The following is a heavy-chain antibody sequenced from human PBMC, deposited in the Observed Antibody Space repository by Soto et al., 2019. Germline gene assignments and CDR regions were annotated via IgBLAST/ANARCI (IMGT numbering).Heavy chain of an antibody. D-gene: IGHD6-13*01. CDR1: GFTFSSYS. CDR2: ISSSSSYI. J-gene: IGHJ4*02. CDR3: ARGEDSSSWFPDLAHYFDY. V-gene: IGHV3-21*01. Sequence: GGSLRLSCAASGFTFSSYSMNWVRQAPGKGLEWVSSISSSSSYIYYADSVKGRFTISRDNAKNSLYLQMNSLRAEDTAVYYCARGEDSSSWFPDLAHYFDYWGQGTLVTVSS.